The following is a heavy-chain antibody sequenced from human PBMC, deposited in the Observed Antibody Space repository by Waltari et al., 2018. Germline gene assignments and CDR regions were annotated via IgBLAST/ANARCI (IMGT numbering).Heavy chain of an antibody. Sequence: EVQLVESGGGLVQPGGSLRLSCAASGFTFSTYEMNWVRQAPGKGLEWVSYISTSGGTIYYADSGKGRFTISRDNAKNSLDLQMNSLRAEDTAVYDCARGDYYDSSGSYYFDYWGQGTLVTVSS. CDR2: ISTSGGTI. CDR3: ARGDYYDSSGSYYFDY. J-gene: IGHJ4*02. CDR1: GFTFSTYE. D-gene: IGHD3-22*01. V-gene: IGHV3-48*03.